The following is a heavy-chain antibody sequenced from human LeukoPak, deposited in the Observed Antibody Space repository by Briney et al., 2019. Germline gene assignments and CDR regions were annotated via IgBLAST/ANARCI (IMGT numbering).Heavy chain of an antibody. CDR3: ARDLGPFDY. D-gene: IGHD7-27*01. J-gene: IGHJ4*02. Sequence: SVKVSCKASGGTFSSYAISWVRQAPGQGLEWMGRIIPILGIANYAQKFQGRVTITADKSTSTAYIELSSLRSEDTAVYYCARDLGPFDYWGQGTLVTVSS. CDR2: IIPILGIA. V-gene: IGHV1-69*04. CDR1: GGTFSSYA.